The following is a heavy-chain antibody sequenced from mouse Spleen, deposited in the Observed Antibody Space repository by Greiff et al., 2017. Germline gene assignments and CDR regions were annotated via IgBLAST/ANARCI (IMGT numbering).Heavy chain of an antibody. V-gene: IGHV1-50*01. D-gene: IGHD2-3*01. J-gene: IGHJ2*01. CDR2: IDPSDSYT. Sequence: VQLQQPGAELVKPGASVKLSCKASGYTFTSYWMQWVKQRPGQGLEWIGEIDPSDSYTNYNQKFKGKATLTVDTSSSTAYMQLSSLTSEDSAVYYCARSHDGYYGYWGQGTTLTVSS. CDR3: ARSHDGYYGY. CDR1: GYTFTSYW.